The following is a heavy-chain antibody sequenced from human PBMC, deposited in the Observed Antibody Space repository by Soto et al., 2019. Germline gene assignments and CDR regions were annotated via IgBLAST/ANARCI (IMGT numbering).Heavy chain of an antibody. J-gene: IGHJ4*02. V-gene: IGHV4-34*01. CDR2: INHSGST. Sequence: QVQLQQWGAGLLKPSETLSLTCAVYGGSFSGYYWSWIRQPPGKGLEWIGEINHSGSTNYNPSLKSRVTIPVDTSKNQFSLKLSSVTAADTAVYYCASGYDFDYWGQGTQVTVSS. CDR1: GGSFSGYY. D-gene: IGHD3-3*01. CDR3: ASGYDFDY.